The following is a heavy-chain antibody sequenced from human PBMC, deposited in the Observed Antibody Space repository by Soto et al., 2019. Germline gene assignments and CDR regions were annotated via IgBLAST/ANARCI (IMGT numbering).Heavy chain of an antibody. CDR3: ARAQKWRQLSLNVFDL. J-gene: IGHJ3*01. V-gene: IGHV3-74*01. CDR1: GFTIENSV. CDR2: ITGAGDGT. D-gene: IGHD5-18*01. Sequence: GGSLRLSCVASGFTIENSVMHWVRQTPGKGLMSVSRITGAGDGTLYADSVQGRFTISRDNAKNTVYLHMTGLRVEETAVYYCARAQKWRQLSLNVFDLWGQGTTVTVSS.